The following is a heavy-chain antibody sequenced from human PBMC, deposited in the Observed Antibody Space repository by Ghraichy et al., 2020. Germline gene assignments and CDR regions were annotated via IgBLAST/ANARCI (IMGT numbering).Heavy chain of an antibody. D-gene: IGHD5-12*01. CDR3: ARCGYSGYDDAFDN. J-gene: IGHJ3*02. CDR1: GGSVSSGSYY. Sequence: SETLSLTCTVSGGSVSSGSYYWSWIRQPPGKGLEWIGYIYYSGSTNYNPSLKSRVTISVDTSKNQFSLKLSSVTAADTAVYYCARCGYSGYDDAFDNWGQGTLVTVSS. V-gene: IGHV4-61*01. CDR2: IYYSGST.